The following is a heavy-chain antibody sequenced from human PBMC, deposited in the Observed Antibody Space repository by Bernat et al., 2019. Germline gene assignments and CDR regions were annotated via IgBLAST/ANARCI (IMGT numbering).Heavy chain of an antibody. V-gene: IGHV3-21*01. D-gene: IGHD2-2*01. CDR1: GFTFSSYS. J-gene: IGHJ4*02. Sequence: EVQLVESGGGLVKPGGSLRLSCAASGFTFSSYSMNWVRQAPGKGLEWVSSISRSSSDIHYADSVKCRFHTAGDNAKNSPYLQMNSLNAEDTAVYYCARVPIDIVVVPAAYLFDYWGQGTLVTVSS. CDR2: ISRSSSDI. CDR3: ARVPIDIVVVPAAYLFDY.